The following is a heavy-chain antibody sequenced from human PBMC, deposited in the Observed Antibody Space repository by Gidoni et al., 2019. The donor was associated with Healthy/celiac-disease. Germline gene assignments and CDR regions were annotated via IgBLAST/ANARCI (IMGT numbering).Heavy chain of an antibody. CDR3: ARGEDYYYGMDV. J-gene: IGHJ6*02. Sequence: EVQLVASGGGVVQPGGYLSPPCAAYGFTFSSYDMHWVRQATGKGLEWVSAIGTAGNTYYPGSVKGRFTISRDNAKNSLYLKMNSLRAGDTAVYYCARGEDYYYGMDVWGQGTTVTVSS. CDR1: GFTFSSYD. V-gene: IGHV3-13*01. CDR2: IGTAGNT.